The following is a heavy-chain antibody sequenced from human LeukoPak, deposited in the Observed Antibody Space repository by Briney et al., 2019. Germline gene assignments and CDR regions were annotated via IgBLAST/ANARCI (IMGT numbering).Heavy chain of an antibody. Sequence: GGSLRLSCAASGFTVSSSYMIWVRQAPGKGLEWVSSISSSSSYIYYADSVKGRFTISRDNAKNSLYLQMNSLRAEDTAVYYCARGTPTTRDFDSWGQGTLVTVSS. J-gene: IGHJ4*02. CDR2: ISSSSSYI. CDR3: ARGTPTTRDFDS. CDR1: GFTVSSSY. D-gene: IGHD4-11*01. V-gene: IGHV3-21*01.